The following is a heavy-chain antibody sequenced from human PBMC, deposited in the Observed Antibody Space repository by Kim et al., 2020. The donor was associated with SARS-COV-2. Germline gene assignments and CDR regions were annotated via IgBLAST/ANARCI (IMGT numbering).Heavy chain of an antibody. D-gene: IGHD5-18*01. V-gene: IGHV3-30*18. CDR2: ISYDGSNK. J-gene: IGHJ6*02. Sequence: GGSLRLSCAASGFTFSSYGMHWVRQAPGKGLEWVAVISYDGSNKYYADSVKGRFTISRDNSKNTLYLQMNSLRAEDTAVYYCAKDQGYSYGSYYYGMDVWGQGTTVTVSS. CDR1: GFTFSSYG. CDR3: AKDQGYSYGSYYYGMDV.